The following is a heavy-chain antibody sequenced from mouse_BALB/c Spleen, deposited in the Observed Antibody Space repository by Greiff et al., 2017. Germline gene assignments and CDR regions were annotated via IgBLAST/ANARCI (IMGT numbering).Heavy chain of an antibody. V-gene: IGHV14-3*02. J-gene: IGHJ2*01. CDR2: IDPANGNT. D-gene: IGHD1-1*01. CDR1: GFNIKDTY. CDR3: ARGGYYGSIRNC. Sequence: EVQLQQSGAELVKPGASVKLSCTASGFNIKDTYMHWVKQRPEQGLEWIGRIDPANGNTKYDPKFQGKATITADTSSNTAYLQLSSLTSEDTAVYYCARGGYYGSIRNCWGQGTTLTVSS.